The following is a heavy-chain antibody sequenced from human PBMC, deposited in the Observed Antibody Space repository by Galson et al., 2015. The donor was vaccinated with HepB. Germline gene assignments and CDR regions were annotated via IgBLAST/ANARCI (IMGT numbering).Heavy chain of an antibody. CDR1: GITFSSGNW. V-gene: IGHV3-7*03. CDR2: INEDGRRK. Sequence: SLRLSCAVSGITFSSGNWMSWVRQAPGKGLEWVANINEDGRRKNYVDSVKGRFTISRDNAKNSVYLQMNSLRAEDTAVYYCARELSWSGRDYWGQGTLVIVSS. CDR3: ARELSWSGRDY. J-gene: IGHJ4*02. D-gene: IGHD3-3*01.